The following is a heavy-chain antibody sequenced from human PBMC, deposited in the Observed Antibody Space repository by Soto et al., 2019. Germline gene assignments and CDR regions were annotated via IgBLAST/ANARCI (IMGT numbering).Heavy chain of an antibody. J-gene: IGHJ4*02. CDR3: RTQWLD. Sequence: EVQLVESGGRLVKPGGSLRLSCAASGLIFSNAWMSWVRQAPGKGLEWVGLIKKKADGGTAVYAAPLKGRFTISRDDSKNTLYLEMSCLKTEDTAVYYCRTQWLDWGQGTLVTVSS. CDR2: IKKKADGGTA. CDR1: GLIFSNAW. D-gene: IGHD6-19*01. V-gene: IGHV3-15*01.